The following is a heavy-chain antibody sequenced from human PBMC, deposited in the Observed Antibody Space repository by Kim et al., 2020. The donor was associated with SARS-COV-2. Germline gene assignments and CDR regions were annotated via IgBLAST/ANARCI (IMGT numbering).Heavy chain of an antibody. D-gene: IGHD6-13*01. CDR2: IRSKANSYAT. V-gene: IGHV3-73*01. Sequence: GGSLRLSCAASGFTFSNSAMYWVRQASGKGLEWVGRIRSKANSYATAYDVSVKGRFIISRDDSKNTAYLQMNSLKTEDTAIYYCTRGPPYSNSWWDAFD. J-gene: IGHJ3*02. CDR3: TRGPPYSNSWWDAFD. CDR1: GFTFSNSA.